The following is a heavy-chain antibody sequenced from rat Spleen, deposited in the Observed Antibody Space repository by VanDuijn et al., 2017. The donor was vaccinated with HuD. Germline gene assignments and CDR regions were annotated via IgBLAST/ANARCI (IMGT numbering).Heavy chain of an antibody. CDR3: ARPTTGIPFNY. CDR1: GFTFNDCY. CDR2: ISYDGSAI. Sequence: EVQLVESGGGLVQPGRSLKLSCAASGFTFNDCYMAWVRQAPTKGLEWVASISYDGSAIYYRDSVKGRFTISRDNAKSTLYLQMDSLRSEDTAIYYCARPTTGIPFNYWGQGVMVTVSS. D-gene: IGHD1-9*01. V-gene: IGHV5-7*01. J-gene: IGHJ2*01.